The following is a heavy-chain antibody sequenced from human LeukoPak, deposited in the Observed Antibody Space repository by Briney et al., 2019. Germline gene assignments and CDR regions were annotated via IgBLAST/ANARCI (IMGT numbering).Heavy chain of an antibody. CDR1: GFTFSSYS. J-gene: IGHJ6*02. V-gene: IGHV3-21*01. CDR3: GGYQLLYYYYGMDV. Sequence: TGGSLRLSCAASGFTFSSYSMNWVRQAPGKGLEWVSSISSSSSYIYYADSVKGRFTISRDNAKNSLYLQMNSLRAEDTAVYYCGGYQLLYYYYGMDVWGQGTTVTVSS. CDR2: ISSSSSYI. D-gene: IGHD2-2*01.